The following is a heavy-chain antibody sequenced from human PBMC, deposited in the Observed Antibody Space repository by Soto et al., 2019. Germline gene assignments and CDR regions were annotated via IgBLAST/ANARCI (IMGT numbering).Heavy chain of an antibody. J-gene: IGHJ4*02. CDR1: GGSFSGYS. D-gene: IGHD5-12*01. CDR2: FYYSGNT. CDR3: AGTLKWLSFDY. V-gene: IGHV4-59*01. Sequence: SETLSLTCAVYGGSFSGYSWTWIRQPPGKGLEWIGHFYYSGNTNYNPSLKSRVTISVDTSKNQFSLKLNSVTAADTAVYYCAGTLKWLSFDYWGQGTLVTVSS.